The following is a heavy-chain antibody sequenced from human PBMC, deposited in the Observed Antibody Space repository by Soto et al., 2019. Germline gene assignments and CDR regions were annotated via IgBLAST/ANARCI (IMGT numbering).Heavy chain of an antibody. V-gene: IGHV4-30-4*01. CDR1: GGSISSGDYY. CDR2: IYYSGST. CDR3: ARAQVSGFLVS. D-gene: IGHD3-10*01. Sequence: PSETLSLTCTVSGGSISSGDYYWSWIRQPPGKGLEWIGYIYYSGSTYYNPSLKSRVTISVDTSKNQFSLKLSSVTAADTAVYYCARAQVSGFLVSWGQGTLVTVSS. J-gene: IGHJ4*02.